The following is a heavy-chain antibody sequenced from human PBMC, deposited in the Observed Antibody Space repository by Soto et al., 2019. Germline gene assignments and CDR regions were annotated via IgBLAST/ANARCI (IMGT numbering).Heavy chain of an antibody. V-gene: IGHV3-72*01. CDR3: ARRAPPFDS. CDR1: GFTVSDHY. J-gene: IGHJ4*02. Sequence: EVQLVDSGGGLVQPGGSLRLSCAASGFTVSDHYMDWVRQAPGKGLEWVGRTRNKANSYTTEYAASVKGRFTISRDDSKNSLYLQMNSLKTEDTAVYYCARRAPPFDSWGQGTLVTVSS. CDR2: TRNKANSYTT.